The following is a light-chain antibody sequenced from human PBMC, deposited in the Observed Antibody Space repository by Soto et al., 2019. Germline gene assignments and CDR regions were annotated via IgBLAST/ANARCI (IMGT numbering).Light chain of an antibody. J-gene: IGKJ3*01. Sequence: IVMTQSPATLSVSPGERATLSCRASRGISSNLAWYQQKPGQAPRLLIYDASTRATGIPARFSGSGSGTDFTLTITSLEPEDFAVYYCQQRAIWRGVTFGPGTKVDIK. CDR3: QQRAIWRGVT. CDR1: RGISSN. CDR2: DAS. V-gene: IGKV3-15*01.